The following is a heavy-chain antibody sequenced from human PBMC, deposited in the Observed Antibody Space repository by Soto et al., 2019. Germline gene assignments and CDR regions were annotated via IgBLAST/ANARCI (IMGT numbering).Heavy chain of an antibody. CDR2: ISGSGGRT. CDR1: GFTFSNYD. CDR3: AKYAVAATAWFDP. V-gene: IGHV3-23*01. D-gene: IGHD6-19*01. Sequence: PGGSLRLSCAASGFTFSNYDMSWVRQAPGKGLEWVSDISGSGGRTYYADSVKGRFTISRDNSKNTLYLQMNSLRAEDTAVYYCAKYAVAATAWFDPWGQGTLVTVSS. J-gene: IGHJ5*02.